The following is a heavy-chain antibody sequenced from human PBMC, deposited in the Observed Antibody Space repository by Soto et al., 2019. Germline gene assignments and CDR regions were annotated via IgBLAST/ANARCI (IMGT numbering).Heavy chain of an antibody. CDR2: ISGYNGNT. CDR3: ARSDQYFDWLPQSPYYFDY. V-gene: IGHV1-18*01. CDR1: GYTFTSYG. D-gene: IGHD3-9*01. J-gene: IGHJ4*02. Sequence: QVQLVQSGAEVKKPWASVKVSCKASGYTFTSYGISWVRQAPGQGLEWMGWISGYNGNTKYAQKLQGRVTMTTDTSTSTAYMELRSLRSDDTAVYYCARSDQYFDWLPQSPYYFDYWGQGTLVTVSS.